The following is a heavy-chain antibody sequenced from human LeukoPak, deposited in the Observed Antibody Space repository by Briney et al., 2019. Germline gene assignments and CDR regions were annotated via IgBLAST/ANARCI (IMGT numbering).Heavy chain of an antibody. J-gene: IGHJ3*02. CDR2: IIPIFGTA. V-gene: IGHV1-69*13. Sequence: SVKVSCKASGGTFSSYAISWVRQAPGQGLEWMGGIIPIFGTANYAQKFQGRVTITADESTSTAYMELSSLRSEDTAVYYCARRSPGQYCSSTSCYLDRCGFFDIWGQGTMVTVSS. CDR1: GGTFSSYA. D-gene: IGHD2-2*01. CDR3: ARRSPGQYCSSTSCYLDRCGFFDI.